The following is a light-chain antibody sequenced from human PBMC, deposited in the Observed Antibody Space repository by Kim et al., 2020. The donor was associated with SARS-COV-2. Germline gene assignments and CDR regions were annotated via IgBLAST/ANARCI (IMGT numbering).Light chain of an antibody. J-gene: IGLJ3*02. CDR1: NIGRKS. CDR2: YDS. V-gene: IGLV3-21*04. CDR3: QVWDSSSDHPV. Sequence: SYELTQPPSVSVAPGKTARITCGGNNIGRKSVHWYQQKPGQAPVLVIYYDSDRPSGSPERFSGSNSGNTATLTISRVEAGDEADYNCQVWDSSSDHPVFGGGTKLTVL.